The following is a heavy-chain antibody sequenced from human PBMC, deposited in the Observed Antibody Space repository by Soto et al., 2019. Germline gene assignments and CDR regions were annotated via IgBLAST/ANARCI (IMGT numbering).Heavy chain of an antibody. CDR2: ISGSGGST. CDR3: AKDLLYYYYSSGYSPLQSY. J-gene: IGHJ4*02. V-gene: IGHV3-23*01. D-gene: IGHD3-22*01. Sequence: GGSLRLSCAASGFTFSSYAMSWVRQAPGKGLEWVSAISGSGGSTYYADSVKGRFTISRDNSKNTLYLQMNSLRAEDTAVYYYAKDLLYYYYSSGYSPLQSYWCQGTLVSVSS. CDR1: GFTFSSYA.